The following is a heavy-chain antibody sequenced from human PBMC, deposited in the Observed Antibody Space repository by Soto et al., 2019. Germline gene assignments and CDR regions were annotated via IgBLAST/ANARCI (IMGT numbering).Heavy chain of an antibody. D-gene: IGHD5-12*01. J-gene: IGHJ4*02. CDR1: GVSIFVYD. CDR3: ARSRGYTGYDTYHFDY. CDR2: VSNSGST. Sequence: PSETLSLTCTVSGVSIFVYDWSWIRQPPGKGLEWIGFVSNSGSTIYTPSLKSRVTISVDTSKSHFSLKLNSMTAADTAVYYCARSRGYTGYDTYHFDYWGRGILVTV. V-gene: IGHV4-59*01.